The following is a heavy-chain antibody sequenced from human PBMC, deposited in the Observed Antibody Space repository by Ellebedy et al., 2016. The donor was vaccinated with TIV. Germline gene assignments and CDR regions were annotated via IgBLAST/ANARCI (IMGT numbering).Heavy chain of an antibody. J-gene: IGHJ5*02. CDR1: GFTFSSYE. CDR3: ARSYGARTSGP. CDR2: ISGIASVT. V-gene: IGHV3-48*03. D-gene: IGHD3-16*01. Sequence: PGGSLRLSCAVSGFTFSSYEMNWVRQAPGKGLEWVSYISGIASVTAYADSVKGRFTISRDNARTSLYLQLNSLRVDDTAMYYCARSYGARTSGPWGQGTLVTVSS.